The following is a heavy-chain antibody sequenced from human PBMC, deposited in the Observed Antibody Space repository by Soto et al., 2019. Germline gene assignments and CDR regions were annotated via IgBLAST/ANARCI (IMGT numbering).Heavy chain of an antibody. J-gene: IGHJ5*02. Sequence: GGSLRLSCAASGVTFCSYSMNWVRQAPGKGLEWVSYISSSSSTIYYADSVKGRFTISRDNAKNSLYLQMNSLRDEDTAVYYCAREPRYYYDSSGYLNWFDPWGQGTLVTVSS. CDR1: GVTFCSYS. V-gene: IGHV3-48*02. CDR2: ISSSSSTI. CDR3: AREPRYYYDSSGYLNWFDP. D-gene: IGHD3-22*01.